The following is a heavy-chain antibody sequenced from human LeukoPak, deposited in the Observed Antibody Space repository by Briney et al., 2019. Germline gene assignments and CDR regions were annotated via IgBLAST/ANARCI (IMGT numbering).Heavy chain of an antibody. CDR1: GGSITTYH. CDR3: ASGSVVTALDQ. J-gene: IGHJ4*02. Sequence: KTSETLSLTCAVSGGSITTYHWTWLRQPPGQALEWIGYIYYTGNTKYNPSLESRVTMSIDTSKNEFSLKIYSVNAADTAVYFCASGSVVTALDQWGQGTLVTVSS. D-gene: IGHD2-21*02. CDR2: IYYTGNT. V-gene: IGHV4-59*01.